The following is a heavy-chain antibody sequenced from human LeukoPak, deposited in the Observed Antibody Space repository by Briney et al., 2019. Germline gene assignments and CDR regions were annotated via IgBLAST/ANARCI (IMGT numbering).Heavy chain of an antibody. J-gene: IGHJ4*02. CDR2: IHYSGST. Sequence: SETLSLTCTVSGGSIGSYYWSWLRQPPGKGLEWIAYIHYSGSTNYNPSLKSRVTISVDTSTNQFSLNLSSVTAADTAVYYCARDVSSTPDYWGQGTLVTVSS. D-gene: IGHD6-13*01. V-gene: IGHV4-59*01. CDR1: GGSIGSYY. CDR3: ARDVSSTPDY.